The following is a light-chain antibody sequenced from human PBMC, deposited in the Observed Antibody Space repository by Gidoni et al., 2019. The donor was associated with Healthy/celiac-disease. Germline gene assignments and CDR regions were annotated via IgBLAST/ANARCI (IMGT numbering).Light chain of an antibody. CDR2: AAS. Sequence: DIQMTQSPSSLSASVGDRVTITCRASQSISSYLNWYQQKPGKAPKLLIYAASCLQSGVPSRFSGSGSGTDFTLTISSRQPEDFATYYCQQSYSTPPVSFGQGTKLEIK. CDR3: QQSYSTPPVS. J-gene: IGKJ2*03. V-gene: IGKV1-39*01. CDR1: QSISSY.